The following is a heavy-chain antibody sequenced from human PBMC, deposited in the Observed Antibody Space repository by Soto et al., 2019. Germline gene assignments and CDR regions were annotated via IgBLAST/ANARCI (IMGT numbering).Heavy chain of an antibody. J-gene: IGHJ5*02. D-gene: IGHD3-16*01. V-gene: IGHV1-8*02. Sequence: GASVKVSCKASGHTFTGHHMHWVRQATGQGLEWMGWMNPGSGDTGYAQKFQGRVTMTRDISIATAYMELSSLRSDDTAIYYCARMATFGSLNWFDPWGQGTLVTVSS. CDR2: MNPGSGDT. CDR1: GHTFTGHH. CDR3: ARMATFGSLNWFDP.